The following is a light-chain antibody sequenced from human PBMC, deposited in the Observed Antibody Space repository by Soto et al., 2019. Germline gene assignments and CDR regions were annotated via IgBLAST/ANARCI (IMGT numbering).Light chain of an antibody. CDR3: QQRSNWPPLT. Sequence: EIVLTQSPATLSLSPGERATLSCRASQSVSSYLAWYQQKPGQAPRLRIYDASNRATGIPARFSGSGSGTDFTITISSLEPEDFAVYYGQQRSNWPPLTFGGGTKVEIK. J-gene: IGKJ4*01. CDR2: DAS. CDR1: QSVSSY. V-gene: IGKV3-11*01.